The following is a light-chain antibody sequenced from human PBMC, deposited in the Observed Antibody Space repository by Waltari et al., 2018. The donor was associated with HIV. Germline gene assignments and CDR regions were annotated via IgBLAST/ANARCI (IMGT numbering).Light chain of an antibody. V-gene: IGLV2-11*01. CDR3: CAYAAGHVSYV. Sequence: QSALTQPPSVSGSPGQSVSISCPGPTSAVGFYDYVSCYQQYPGKAPKLRIFDVNQRPSGVPERFSGSKSGNTASLTISGLQTEDEADYFCCAYAAGHVSYVFGNGTAVAVL. J-gene: IGLJ1*01. CDR1: TSAVGFYDY. CDR2: DVN.